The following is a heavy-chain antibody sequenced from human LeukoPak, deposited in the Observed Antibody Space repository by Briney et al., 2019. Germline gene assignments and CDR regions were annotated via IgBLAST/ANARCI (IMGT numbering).Heavy chain of an antibody. CDR2: INHSRST. Sequence: SETLSLTCAVYGGSFSGYYWSWIRQPPGKGLEWIGEINHSRSTNYNPYLRSGLTTSGDTTNKQFSLKPSSMTAADTAVYFCSRVGYSYVINDWSRTGLGAYGTKNYYHRDVWRKGTRVSVFS. D-gene: IGHD5-18*01. J-gene: IGHJ6*03. CDR1: GGSFSGYY. CDR3: SRVGYSYVINDWSRTGLGAYGTKNYYHRDV. V-gene: IGHV4-34*01.